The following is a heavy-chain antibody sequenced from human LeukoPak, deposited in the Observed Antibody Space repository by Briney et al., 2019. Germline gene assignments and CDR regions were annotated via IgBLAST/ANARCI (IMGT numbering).Heavy chain of an antibody. CDR2: IDWKNDII. J-gene: IGHJ6*02. CDR1: GFTFDDYA. D-gene: IGHD6-19*01. CDR3: AKGGYSRGWSYVDV. V-gene: IGHV3-9*01. Sequence: PGRSLRLSCAASGFTFDDYAIYWVRQAPGKGLEWVSGIDWKNDIIDYADSVRGRFTISRDNAKNSLYLQMNSLSAEDTAFYYCAKGGYSRGWSYVDVWGQGTTVTVSS.